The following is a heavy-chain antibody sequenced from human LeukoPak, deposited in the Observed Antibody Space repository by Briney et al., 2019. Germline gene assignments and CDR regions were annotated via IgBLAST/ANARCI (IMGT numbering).Heavy chain of an antibody. CDR2: IYYSGST. J-gene: IGHJ4*02. V-gene: IGHV4-39*01. CDR1: GGSISSSSYY. D-gene: IGHD6-13*01. CDR3: ARLVGCSWSDY. Sequence: SETLSLTCTDSGGSISSSSYYWGWIRQPPGKGLEWIGSIYYSGSTYYNPSLKSRVTISVDTSKNQFSLKLSSVTAADTAVYYCARLVGCSWSDYWGQGTLVTVSS.